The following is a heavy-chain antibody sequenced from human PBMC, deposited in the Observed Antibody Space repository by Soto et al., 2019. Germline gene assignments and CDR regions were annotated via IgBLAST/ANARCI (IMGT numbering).Heavy chain of an antibody. CDR1: GFTFSSYG. CDR3: AREGGYQDAFDI. Sequence: QVQLVESGGGVVQPGRSPRLSCAASGFTFSSYGMHWVRQAPGKGLEWVAVIWYDGSNKYYADSVKGRFTISRDNSKNTLYLQMNSLRAEDTAVYYCAREGGYQDAFDIWGQGTMVTVSS. D-gene: IGHD3-22*01. CDR2: IWYDGSNK. V-gene: IGHV3-33*01. J-gene: IGHJ3*02.